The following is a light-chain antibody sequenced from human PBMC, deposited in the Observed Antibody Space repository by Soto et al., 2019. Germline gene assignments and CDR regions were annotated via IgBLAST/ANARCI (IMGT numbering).Light chain of an antibody. V-gene: IGKV3-15*01. CDR3: QQYNNWPYT. CDR1: QSVRSN. Sequence: EIVMTQSPATLSVSPGERAALSCRASQSVRSNFAWYQQKPGQAPRLLVYDASTRATGIPARFSGSGSGTEFTLPIISLHSEAFAVYYCQQYNNWPYTFGQGTKLEIK. J-gene: IGKJ2*01. CDR2: DAS.